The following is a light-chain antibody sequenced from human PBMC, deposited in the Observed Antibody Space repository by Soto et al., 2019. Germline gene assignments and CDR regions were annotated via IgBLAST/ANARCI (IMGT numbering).Light chain of an antibody. CDR3: QQYNSLWT. J-gene: IGKJ1*01. CDR2: AAS. V-gene: IGKV1-39*01. Sequence: DVKMSQSPSSLSASVGDRVTITCRASQSISSYLNWYQQKPGKAPKLLIYAASSLQSGVPSRFSGSGSGTEFTLTISSLQPDDFATYYCQQYNSLWTFGQGTKVDI. CDR1: QSISSY.